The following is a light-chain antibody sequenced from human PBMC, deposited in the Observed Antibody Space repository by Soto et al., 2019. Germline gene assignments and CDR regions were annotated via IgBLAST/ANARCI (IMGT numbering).Light chain of an antibody. CDR1: SSDIGGYNY. V-gene: IGLV2-8*01. Sequence: QSALTQPPSASGSPGQSVTISCTGTSSDIGGYNYVSWYQQHPGKAPKLMIYEVSKRPSGVPDRFSGSKSGNTASLTVSGLQAEDDADYYCCSYGGSNNVVFGGGTTLTVL. CDR3: CSYGGSNNVV. CDR2: EVS. J-gene: IGLJ2*01.